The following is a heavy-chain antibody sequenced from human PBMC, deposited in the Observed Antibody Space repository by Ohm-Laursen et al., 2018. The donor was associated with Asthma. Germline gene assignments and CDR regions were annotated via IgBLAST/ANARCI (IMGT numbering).Heavy chain of an antibody. Sequence: SLGLSWAPFGFTLTSIDRYWVRQAPGKGRGFVAVKWYGGSNKYYADSVKGRFTISRDNAKNSLYLQMNNLRAEDAAIYYCAREWGGMDVWGQGTTVTVSS. CDR2: KWYGGSNK. CDR3: AREWGGMDV. D-gene: IGHD3-16*01. V-gene: IGHV3-33*07. CDR1: GFTLTSID. J-gene: IGHJ6*02.